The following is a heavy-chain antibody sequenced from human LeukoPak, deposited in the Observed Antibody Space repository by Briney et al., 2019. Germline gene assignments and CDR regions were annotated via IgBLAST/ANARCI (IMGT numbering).Heavy chain of an antibody. J-gene: IGHJ4*02. D-gene: IGHD4-11*01. V-gene: IGHV3-23*01. CDR1: RFTFRKYG. CDR2: VSGRGGRT. CDR3: AKGPLDYMHGTHYFDY. Sequence: GGSLRLSCAASRFTFRKYGMSWVRQAEGKGVEWVRAVSGRGGRTHYADCGKGRFTISREKSKNTVCMEMKRERGGDAGVYDCAKGPLDYMHGTHYFDYWGQGTLVTVSS.